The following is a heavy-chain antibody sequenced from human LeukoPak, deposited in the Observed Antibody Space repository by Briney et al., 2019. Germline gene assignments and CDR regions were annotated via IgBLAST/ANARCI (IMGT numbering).Heavy chain of an antibody. V-gene: IGHV1-2*06. CDR2: INPNSGGT. D-gene: IGHD3-10*01. CDR1: GYTFTGYY. Sequence: ASVKVSCKASGYTFTGYYMHWVRQAPGQGLEWMGRINPNSGGTNYAQKFQGRVTMTRDTSISTAYMELSRLRSDDTAVYYCARGRITMVRGGGFYWFDPWGQGTLVTVSS. J-gene: IGHJ5*02. CDR3: ARGRITMVRGGGFYWFDP.